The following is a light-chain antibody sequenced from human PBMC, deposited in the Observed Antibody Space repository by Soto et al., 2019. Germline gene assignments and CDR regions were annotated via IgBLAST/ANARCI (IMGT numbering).Light chain of an antibody. CDR1: SSNIGSYYD. V-gene: IGLV1-40*01. CDR2: GDN. Sequence: QSVLTQPPSVSGAPGQRVTIPCTGSSSNIGSYYDVNWYQQLPGTVPKLLIYGDNNRPSGVPDRFSRSKSGTSASLALAGLQVEDEADYYCQSYDHSLSHVVFGGGAQLIVL. J-gene: IGLJ2*01. CDR3: QSYDHSLSHVV.